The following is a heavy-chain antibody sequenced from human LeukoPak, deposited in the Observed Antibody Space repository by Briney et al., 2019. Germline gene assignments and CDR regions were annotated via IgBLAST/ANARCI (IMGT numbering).Heavy chain of an antibody. CDR1: GYTFTVYY. CDR2: INPKSGAT. CDR3: ARGREDTWGSPGFFDL. V-gene: IGHV1-2*02. Sequence: ASVTVSFTTSGYTFTVYYVHWVRQAPGQGLEWMGWINPKSGATKYGQKFQGRVAMTRDRPTGTAYMELSRLISDDTAVYFCARGREDTWGSPGFFDLWGRGTLVTVSS. D-gene: IGHD3-16*01. J-gene: IGHJ2*01.